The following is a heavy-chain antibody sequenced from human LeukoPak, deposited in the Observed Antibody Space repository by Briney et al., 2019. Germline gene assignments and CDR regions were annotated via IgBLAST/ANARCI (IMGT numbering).Heavy chain of an antibody. CDR3: ARDGSRTDFWSGSGYYYYYYMDV. Sequence: ASVKVSCKASGYTFTGYYMHWVRQAPGQGLEWMGWINPNSGGTNYAQKFQGRVTMTRDTSISTAYMELSRLRSDDTAVYYCARDGSRTDFWSGSGYYYYYYMDVWGKGPRSPSP. CDR2: INPNSGGT. V-gene: IGHV1-2*02. CDR1: GYTFTGYY. D-gene: IGHD3-3*01. J-gene: IGHJ6*03.